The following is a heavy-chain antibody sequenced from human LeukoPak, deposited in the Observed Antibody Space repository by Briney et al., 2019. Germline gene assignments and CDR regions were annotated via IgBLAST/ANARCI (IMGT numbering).Heavy chain of an antibody. CDR1: GGTFSSYA. CDR2: IIPIFGTA. J-gene: IGHJ5*02. V-gene: IGHV1-69*05. D-gene: IGHD5-12*01. Sequence: GASVKVSCKASGGTFSSYAISWVRRAPGQGLEWMGRIIPIFGTANYGQKFQGRVTITTDESTSTAYMELSSLRSEDTAVYYCARTGGWDVNWFDPWGQGTLVTVSS. CDR3: ARTGGWDVNWFDP.